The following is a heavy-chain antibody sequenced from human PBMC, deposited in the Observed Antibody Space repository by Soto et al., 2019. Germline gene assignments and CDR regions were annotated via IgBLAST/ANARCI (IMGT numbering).Heavy chain of an antibody. CDR1: GYTFTSYY. J-gene: IGHJ6*02. V-gene: IGHV1-46*03. CDR3: ARERAAAGNYYYYYGMDV. CDR2: INPSGGST. D-gene: IGHD6-13*01. Sequence: ASVKVSCKASGYTFTSYYMHWVRQAPGQGLEWMGIINPSGGSTSYAQKFQGRVTMTRDTSTSTVYMELSSLRSEDTAVYYCARERAAAGNYYYYYGMDVWGQGTTVTVSS.